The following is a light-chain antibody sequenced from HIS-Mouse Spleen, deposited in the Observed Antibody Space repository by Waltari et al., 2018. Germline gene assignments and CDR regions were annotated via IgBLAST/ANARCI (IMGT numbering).Light chain of an antibody. Sequence: QSALTQPASVSGSPGQSITISCPGTSRYGGSYNLVSWYQQHPGKAPKLMIYEGSKRPSGVSNRFSGSKSGNTASLTISGLQAEDEADYYCCSYAGSSTWVFGGGTKLTVL. CDR1: SRYGGSYNL. J-gene: IGLJ3*02. CDR3: CSYAGSSTWV. CDR2: EGS. V-gene: IGLV2-23*01.